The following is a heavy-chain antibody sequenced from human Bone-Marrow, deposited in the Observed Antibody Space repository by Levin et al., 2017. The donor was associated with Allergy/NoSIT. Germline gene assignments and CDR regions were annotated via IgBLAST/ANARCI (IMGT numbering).Heavy chain of an antibody. Sequence: SETLSLTCTVSGDSIISATYYWGWVRQPPGTGLEWIGSVYFSGSTYLRPFLKSRVTMSVDTSRSHFSLNLSSVTAADTAVYYCARVPALRFLDWFLDYWGRGVLVTVSS. CDR2: VYFSGST. CDR3: ARVPALRFLDWFLDY. D-gene: IGHD3-9*01. V-gene: IGHV4-39*02. J-gene: IGHJ4*02. CDR1: GDSIISATYY.